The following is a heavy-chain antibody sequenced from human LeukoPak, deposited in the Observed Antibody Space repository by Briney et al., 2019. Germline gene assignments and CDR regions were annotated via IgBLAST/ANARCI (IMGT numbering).Heavy chain of an antibody. J-gene: IGHJ5*02. V-gene: IGHV3-21*04. CDR1: GFSFNTYS. Sequence: GGSLRLSCAASGFSFNTYSMNWVRQAPGKGLEWVSSISSSSTYIYFADSVKGRFTVSRDNARNSVYLQMNSLKTEDTAVYYCISRDLLNWFDPWGQGTLVTVSS. CDR2: ISSSSTYI. CDR3: ISRDLLNWFDP. D-gene: IGHD2/OR15-2a*01.